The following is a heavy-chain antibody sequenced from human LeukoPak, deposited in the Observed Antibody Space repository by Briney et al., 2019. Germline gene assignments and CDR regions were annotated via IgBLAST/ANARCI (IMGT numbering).Heavy chain of an antibody. D-gene: IGHD3-22*01. CDR3: ARALFEYDSSGYYGYFDY. CDR2: IYNGGRT. Sequence: ETLSLTCTVSGGSISSSSYYWGWVRQAPGKGLEWVSVIYNGGRTYYADSVKGRFTISRDNSKNTLYLQMNSLRAEDTAVYYCARALFEYDSSGYYGYFDYWGQGTLVTVSS. J-gene: IGHJ4*02. CDR1: GGSISSSSYY. V-gene: IGHV3-53*01.